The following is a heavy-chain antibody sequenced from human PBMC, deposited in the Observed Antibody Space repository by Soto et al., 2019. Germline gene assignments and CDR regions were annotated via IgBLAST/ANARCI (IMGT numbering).Heavy chain of an antibody. V-gene: IGHV2-5*02. Sequence: SGPTLVNPTQTLTLTCTFSGFSLSTSGVHVGWIRQPPGKALEWLALIYWDDDKRYSPSLKNRLTVSKGTSNNQVVLTMTSMDPVDTATYYCAHPGNKASAGFYFDFWGQGTLVTVSS. D-gene: IGHD6-13*01. J-gene: IGHJ4*02. CDR1: GFSLSTSGVH. CDR2: IYWDDDK. CDR3: AHPGNKASAGFYFDF.